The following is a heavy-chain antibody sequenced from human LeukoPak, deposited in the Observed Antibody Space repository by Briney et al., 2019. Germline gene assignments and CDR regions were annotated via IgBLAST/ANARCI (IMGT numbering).Heavy chain of an antibody. V-gene: IGHV3-64*01. D-gene: IGHD2-21*01. Sequence: GGTLRLSCVASGFTFSNYAMQWVREAPGKGLEYVSAISDSGGSTYYANSVTGRFTISRDNSKNTLYLQMGSLRADDMALYYCARVSNNYCVDYWGQGTLVTVSS. CDR1: GFTFSNYA. CDR3: ARVSNNYCVDY. J-gene: IGHJ4*02. CDR2: ISDSGGST.